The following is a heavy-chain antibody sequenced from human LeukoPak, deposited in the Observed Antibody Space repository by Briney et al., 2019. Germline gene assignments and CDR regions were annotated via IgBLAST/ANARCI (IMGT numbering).Heavy chain of an antibody. J-gene: IGHJ4*02. V-gene: IGHV4-4*07. CDR2: IYTSGST. Sequence: SETLSLTCTVSGGSISSYYWSWIRQPAGRGLEWIGRIYTSGSTNYNPSLKSRVTMSVDTSKNQFSLKLSSVTAADTAVYYCARGGRGWANTYYFDYWGQGTLVTVSS. CDR3: ARGGRGWANTYYFDY. CDR1: GGSISSYY. D-gene: IGHD6-19*01.